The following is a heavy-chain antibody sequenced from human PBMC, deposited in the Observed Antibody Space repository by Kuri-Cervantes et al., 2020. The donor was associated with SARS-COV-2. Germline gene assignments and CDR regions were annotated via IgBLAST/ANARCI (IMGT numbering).Heavy chain of an antibody. CDR1: LYSISSGYY. V-gene: IGHV4-38-2*01. D-gene: IGHD1-14*01. CDR2: IYYTGST. J-gene: IGHJ3*02. CDR3: AKNPFPEVGNTGWAFDI. Sequence: GSLRLSCAVSLYSISSGYYWDRIRQPPGKGPEWIASIYYTGSTSYKPSLKTRATISLDTSKNQFSLNLRSVTAADTAVYFCAKNPFPEVGNTGWAFDIWGQGTVVTVSS.